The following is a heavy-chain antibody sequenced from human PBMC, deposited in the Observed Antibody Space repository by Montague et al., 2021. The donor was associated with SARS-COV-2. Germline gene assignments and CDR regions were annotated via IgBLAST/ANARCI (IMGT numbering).Heavy chain of an antibody. CDR1: GFTFSNSA. CDR3: AKDSYYYGLGYGMDV. CDR2: SSGSDGGT. D-gene: IGHD3-10*01. J-gene: IGHJ6*02. Sequence: SPRLSYAASGFTFSNSAMNWVRQAPGKGLEWVSGSSGSDGGTHYADSVKGRFTISRDNSKNVLYLQMNSLRAEDTALYYCAKDSYYYGLGYGMDVWGQGTTVTVSS. V-gene: IGHV3-23*01.